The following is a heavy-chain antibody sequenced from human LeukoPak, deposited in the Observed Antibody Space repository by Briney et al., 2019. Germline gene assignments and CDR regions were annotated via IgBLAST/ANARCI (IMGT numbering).Heavy chain of an antibody. V-gene: IGHV1-69-2*01. D-gene: IGHD4-17*01. CDR1: GYTFTDYY. Sequence: ATVKISCKVSGYTFTDYYMHWVQQAPGKGLEWMGLIDADNGKTIYSEKFRGRVTMSAETSTDTGYMELSSLRSEDTAVYYSATGPRTVYGDSNKWHFDLWGRGTLVTVSS. J-gene: IGHJ2*01. CDR2: IDADNGKT. CDR3: ATGPRTVYGDSNKWHFDL.